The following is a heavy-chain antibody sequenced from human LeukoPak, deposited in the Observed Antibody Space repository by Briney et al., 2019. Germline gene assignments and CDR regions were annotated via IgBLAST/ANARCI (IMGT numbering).Heavy chain of an antibody. D-gene: IGHD3-22*01. CDR3: ARDDSGYYYLGAFDI. V-gene: IGHV3-48*01. Sequence: GGSLRLSCAASGFTFSSYSMNWVRQAPGKGLEWVSYISSSSSTIYYADSVKGRFTISRDNAKNSLYLQMNSLRAEDTAVYYCARDDSGYYYLGAFDIWGQGTMVTVSS. CDR1: GFTFSSYS. J-gene: IGHJ3*02. CDR2: ISSSSSTI.